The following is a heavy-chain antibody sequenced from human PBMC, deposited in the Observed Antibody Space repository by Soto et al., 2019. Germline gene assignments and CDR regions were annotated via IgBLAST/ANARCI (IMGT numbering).Heavy chain of an antibody. V-gene: IGHV3-23*01. CDR3: ANTYDFWSRLVERFDY. D-gene: IGHD3-3*01. CDR1: GFNFSRYA. J-gene: IGHJ4*02. Sequence: EVQLLESGGGLVQPGGSLRLSCAASGFNFSRYAMSWVRQAPGNGLEWVSAISGSGGSKYYADSVKGRFTISRDNSKNTLYLQMNSMSAENTAVYYGANTYDFWSRLVERFDYWGQGTLVTVSS. CDR2: ISGSGGSK.